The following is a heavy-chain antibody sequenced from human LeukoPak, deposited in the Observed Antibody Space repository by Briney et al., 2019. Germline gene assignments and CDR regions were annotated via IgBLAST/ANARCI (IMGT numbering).Heavy chain of an antibody. J-gene: IGHJ4*02. CDR1: GFIFSSYE. CDR2: IGVSGSTM. V-gene: IGHV3-48*03. Sequence: PGGPLRLSCAASGFIFSSYEMNWLRQAPGKGLEWVSYIGVSGSTMYYAESVKGRFTISRDNAKNSLYLQMNSLRAEDTAVYYCARERYCSSTSCPHGDLDYWGQGTLVSVSS. D-gene: IGHD2-2*01. CDR3: ARERYCSSTSCPHGDLDY.